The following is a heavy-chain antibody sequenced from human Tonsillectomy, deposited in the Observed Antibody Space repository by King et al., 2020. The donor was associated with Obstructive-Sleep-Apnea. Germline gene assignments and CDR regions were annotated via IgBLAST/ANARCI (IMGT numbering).Heavy chain of an antibody. CDR3: ARGRRYNWFDP. CDR1: GYIFTSYD. J-gene: IGHJ5*02. Sequence: VQLVESGAEVKKPGASVKVSCKATGYIFTSYDINWVRQATGQGLEWMGWMNPNSGNTGYARKFQGRVTMTRNTSISPAYMELSNLTSEDTAVYYCARGRRYNWFDPWGQGTLVTVSS. CDR2: MNPNSGNT. V-gene: IGHV1-8*01. D-gene: IGHD3-9*01.